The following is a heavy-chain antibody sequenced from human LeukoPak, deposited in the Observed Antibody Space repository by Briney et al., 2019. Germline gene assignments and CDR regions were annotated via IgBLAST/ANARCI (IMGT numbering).Heavy chain of an antibody. CDR3: ARRVVDSRGYSDV. J-gene: IGHJ2*01. D-gene: IGHD2-2*01. CDR2: IYYSGST. V-gene: IGHV4-59*01. Sequence: SETLSLTCTVSGGSISSYYWSWIRQPPGKVLGWIGNIYYSGSTNYNPSLKSRVTISVDTSKTQFSRELRSVTAADTAVYYCARRVVDSRGYSDVWGRGTLITVS. CDR1: GGSISSYY.